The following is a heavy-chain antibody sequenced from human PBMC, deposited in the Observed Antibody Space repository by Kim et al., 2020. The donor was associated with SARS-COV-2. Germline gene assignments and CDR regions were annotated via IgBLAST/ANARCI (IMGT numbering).Heavy chain of an antibody. V-gene: IGHV1-69*13. CDR1: GGTFSSYA. D-gene: IGHD3-10*01. Sequence: SVKVSCKASGGTFSSYAISWVRQAPGQGLEWMGGIIPIFGTANYAQKFQGRVTITADESTSTAYMELSSLRSEDTAVYYCARWATEGLVRGVITTWGQGTLVTVSS. J-gene: IGHJ5*02. CDR3: ARWATEGLVRGVITT. CDR2: IIPIFGTA.